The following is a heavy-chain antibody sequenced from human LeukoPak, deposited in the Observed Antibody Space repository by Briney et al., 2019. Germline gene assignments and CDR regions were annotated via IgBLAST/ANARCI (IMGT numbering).Heavy chain of an antibody. CDR2: ISGSRGST. J-gene: IGHJ2*01. CDR1: GFTFSSYA. D-gene: IGHD5-24*01. Sequence: GGSLRLSCAASGFTFSSYAMSWVRQAPGKGLEWVSAISGSRGSTYYADSVKGRFTISRDNSKNTLYLQMNSLRAEDTAVYYCAKDQMATITIRYWDFDLWGRGTLVTVSS. CDR3: AKDQMATITIRYWDFDL. V-gene: IGHV3-23*01.